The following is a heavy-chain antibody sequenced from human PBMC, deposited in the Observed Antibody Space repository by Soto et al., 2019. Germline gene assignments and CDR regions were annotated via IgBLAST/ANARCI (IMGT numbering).Heavy chain of an antibody. V-gene: IGHV1-69*01. J-gene: IGHJ4*02. D-gene: IGHD3-3*01. Sequence: QVQLVQSGAEVKKPGSSVKVSCKASGGTFSSYSINWVRQAPGQGLEWMGEIIPIFGTANYAQKFQGRVTITADESTSTAYMDLSSLRSEDTAVYYFARDGWSHSGGIDYGGQGTLVTVSS. CDR3: ARDGWSHSGGIDY. CDR2: IIPIFGTA. CDR1: GGTFSSYS.